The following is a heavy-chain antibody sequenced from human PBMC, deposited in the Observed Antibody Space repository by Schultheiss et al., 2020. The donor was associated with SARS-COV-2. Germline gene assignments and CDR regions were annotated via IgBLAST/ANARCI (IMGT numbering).Heavy chain of an antibody. Sequence: SVKVSCKASGGTFSSYTISWVRQAPGQGLEWMGRIIPILGIANYAQKFQGRVTMTRDTSTSTVYMELSSLRSEDTAVYYCARVGSRITMVRGVTNAFDIWGQGTMVTVSS. V-gene: IGHV1-69*02. J-gene: IGHJ3*02. CDR1: GGTFSSYT. CDR3: ARVGSRITMVRGVTNAFDI. CDR2: IIPILGIA. D-gene: IGHD3-10*01.